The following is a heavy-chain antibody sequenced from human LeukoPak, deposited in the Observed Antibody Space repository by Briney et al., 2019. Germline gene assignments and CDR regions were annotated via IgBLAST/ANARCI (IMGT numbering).Heavy chain of an antibody. CDR1: GFTFSSYG. Sequence: GRSLRLSCAASGFTFSSYGMHWVRQAPGKGLEWVAVIWYDGSNKYYADSVKGRFTISRDNSKNTLYLQMNSLRAEDTAVYYCARGGGLLWFGELFQDYWGQGTLVTVSS. V-gene: IGHV3-33*01. CDR3: ARGGGLLWFGELFQDY. J-gene: IGHJ4*02. CDR2: IWYDGSNK. D-gene: IGHD3-10*01.